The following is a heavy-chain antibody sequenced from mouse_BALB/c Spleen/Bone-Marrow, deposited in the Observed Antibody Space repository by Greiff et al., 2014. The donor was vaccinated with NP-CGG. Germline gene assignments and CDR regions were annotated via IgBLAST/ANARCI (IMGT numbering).Heavy chain of an antibody. CDR3: ARCLTGRSALDF. CDR1: GYAFTNSL. V-gene: IGHV1-54*01. J-gene: IGHJ4*01. D-gene: IGHD4-1*01. CDR2: INPGSGGT. Sequence: VQLQQSGAELVRPGTSVKVSCKASGYAFTNSLIEWVKQRPGQGLEWIGVINPGSGGTNYNEKFRGKATLTADKSSSTAYMQLSSLTSDDSAVYFCARCLTGRSALDFWGQGTSVTVSS.